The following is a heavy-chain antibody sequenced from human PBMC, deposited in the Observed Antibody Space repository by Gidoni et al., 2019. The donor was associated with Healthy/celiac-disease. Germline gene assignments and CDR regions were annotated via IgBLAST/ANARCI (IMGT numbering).Heavy chain of an antibody. D-gene: IGHD3-22*01. CDR3: ARETYYYDSSGYYVFDY. J-gene: IGHJ4*02. CDR2: IYYSGST. Sequence: QLQLQESGPGLVKPSETLSLTCTVSGGSISSSSYYWGWIRQPPGKGLEWIGSIYYSGSTYYNPSLKSRVTISVDTSKNQFSLKLSSVTAADTAVYYCARETYYYDSSGYYVFDYWGQGTLVTVSS. CDR1: GGSISSSSYY. V-gene: IGHV4-39*07.